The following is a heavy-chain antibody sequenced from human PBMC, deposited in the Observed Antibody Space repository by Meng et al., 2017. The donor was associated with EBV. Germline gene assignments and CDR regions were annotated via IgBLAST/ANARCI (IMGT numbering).Heavy chain of an antibody. V-gene: IGHV4-61*01. CDR3: ARGDYTNYPRWFDP. J-gene: IGHJ5*02. D-gene: IGHD4-11*01. CDR1: GGSVNNESYY. CDR2: IYYTGST. Sequence: QVQLQESGSVLVKPSETLSLTFTVSGGSVNNESYYWGWIRQPPGKGLEYIGYIYYTGSTNYNSSLKSRVTISLDKSKNQFSLKLTSLTAADTAIYYCARGDYTNYPRWFDPWGQGPPVTVYS.